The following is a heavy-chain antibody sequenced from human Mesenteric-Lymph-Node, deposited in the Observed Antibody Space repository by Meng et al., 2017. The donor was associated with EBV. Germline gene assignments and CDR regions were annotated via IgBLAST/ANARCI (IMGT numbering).Heavy chain of an antibody. Sequence: EVQLLVSGGGWVQPGGSLRLYCAASGFTFSSYAMSWVRQAPGEGLEWVSGISGSGGSSNYADSVKGRFTISRDNSKNTLYLQMNSLRAEDTAVYYCAKISSDWYGALEYWGQGTLVTVSS. J-gene: IGHJ4*02. CDR2: ISGSGGSS. V-gene: IGHV3-23*01. D-gene: IGHD6-13*01. CDR3: AKISSDWYGALEY. CDR1: GFTFSSYA.